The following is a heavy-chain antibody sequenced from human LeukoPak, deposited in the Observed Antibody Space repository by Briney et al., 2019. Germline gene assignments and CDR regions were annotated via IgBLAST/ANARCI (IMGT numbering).Heavy chain of an antibody. CDR2: MNSNSGNT. CDR1: GYTFTNYD. Sequence: ASVKVSCKASGYTFTNYDIMWVRQATGQGPEWMGWMNSNSGNTGYAQKFQGIVTMTRDTSINTAYMELHSLTSEDTAVYYCARGRGGTVVRGYLDYWGQGTLVTVSS. CDR3: ARGRGGTVVRGYLDY. J-gene: IGHJ4*02. V-gene: IGHV1-8*01. D-gene: IGHD3-10*01.